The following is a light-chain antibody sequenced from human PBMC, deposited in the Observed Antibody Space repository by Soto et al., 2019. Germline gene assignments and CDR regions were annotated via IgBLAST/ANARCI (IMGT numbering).Light chain of an antibody. CDR2: AAS. CDR3: QQYDKWPRT. V-gene: IGKV1-27*01. Sequence: DIQMTQSPSTLSASVGDRVSITCRASQSISNYSSWYQQTAGKVPKLLIYAASTLQSGVPSRFSGRGSGTEFTLTISSLQSDDLAVYYCQQYDKWPRTFGQGTKVDIK. J-gene: IGKJ1*01. CDR1: QSISNY.